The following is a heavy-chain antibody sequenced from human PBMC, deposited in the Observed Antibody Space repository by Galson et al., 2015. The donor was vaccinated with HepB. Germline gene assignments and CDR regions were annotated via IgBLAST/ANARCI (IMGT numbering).Heavy chain of an antibody. CDR2: ISDSSRYI. CDR1: GFTFSIYS. V-gene: IGHV3-21*01. D-gene: IGHD3-22*01. J-gene: IGHJ4*02. CDR3: ARGKYDSGTDYYFDY. Sequence: SLRLSCAASGFTFSIYSMNWVRQAPGKGLEWVSSISDSSRYIYYADSVKGRFTTSRDNAKNSLYLQMNSLRAEDTAVYYCARGKYDSGTDYYFDYWGQGTLVTVSS.